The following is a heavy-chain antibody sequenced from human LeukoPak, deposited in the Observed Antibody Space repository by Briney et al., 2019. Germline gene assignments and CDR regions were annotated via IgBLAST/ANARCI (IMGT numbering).Heavy chain of an antibody. J-gene: IGHJ4*02. D-gene: IGHD3-22*01. CDR3: AKDRYYYDSSGYLRKYYFDY. Sequence: GGSLRHSCAASGFTFSSYAMSWVRQAPGKGLEWVSAISGSGGSTYYADSVKGRFTISRDNSKNTLYLQMNSLRAEDTAVYYCAKDRYYYDSSGYLRKYYFDYWGQGTLVTVSS. CDR2: ISGSGGST. V-gene: IGHV3-23*01. CDR1: GFTFSSYA.